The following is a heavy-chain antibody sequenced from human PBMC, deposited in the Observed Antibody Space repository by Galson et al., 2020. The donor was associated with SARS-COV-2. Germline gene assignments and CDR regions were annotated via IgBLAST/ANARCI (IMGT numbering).Heavy chain of an antibody. CDR3: ARHVAVAGSVYDY. V-gene: IGHV3-7*01. J-gene: IGHJ4*02. CDR2: IKQDGSDK. D-gene: IGHD6-19*01. CDR1: GFTFSTYW. Sequence: GGSLRLSCAASGFTFSTYWMSWVRQAPGEGLEWVANIKQDGSDKYYVDFVRGRFTISRDNAKNSLYLQMNSLRAEDTAIYYCARHVAVAGSVYDYWGQGTLVTVSS.